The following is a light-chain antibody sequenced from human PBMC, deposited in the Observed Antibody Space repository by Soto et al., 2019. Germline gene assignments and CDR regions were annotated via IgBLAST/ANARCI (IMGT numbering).Light chain of an antibody. CDR1: SSNIGSNY. Sequence: QSVLTQPPSASGTPGQRVTISCSGSSSNIGSNYVYWYQQVPGTAPRPLMYRASQRPSGVPDRFSGSKSGTPASLAISGLRSEDEADYDCAAWDDTLNGLVFGGGTQLT. CDR2: RAS. CDR3: AAWDDTLNGLV. J-gene: IGLJ2*01. V-gene: IGLV1-47*01.